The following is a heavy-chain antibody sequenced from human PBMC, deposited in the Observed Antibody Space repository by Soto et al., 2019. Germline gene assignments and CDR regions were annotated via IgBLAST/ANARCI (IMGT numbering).Heavy chain of an antibody. V-gene: IGHV3-9*01. Sequence: PGGSLRLSCVASGFTFDDYAMHWVRQAPGKGLEWVSGIGWSGGSIGYADSVKGRFTISRDNGKNSLYLQMNSLRSEDTALYYCAKDIRARAAGVLDRSYYFDYWGQGALVTVSS. CDR3: AKDIRARAAGVLDRSYYFDY. J-gene: IGHJ4*02. D-gene: IGHD6-13*01. CDR1: GFTFDDYA. CDR2: IGWSGGSI.